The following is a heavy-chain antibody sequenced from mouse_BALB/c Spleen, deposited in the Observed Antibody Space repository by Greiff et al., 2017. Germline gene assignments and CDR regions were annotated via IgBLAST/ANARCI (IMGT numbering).Heavy chain of an antibody. CDR2: INPSTGYT. CDR1: GYTFTSYW. D-gene: IGHD2-14*01. V-gene: IGHV1-7*01. J-gene: IGHJ2*01. Sequence: QVQLQQSGAELAKPGASVKMSCKASGYTFTSYWMHWVKQRPGQGLEWIGYINPSTGYTEYNQKFKDKATLTADKSSSTAYMQLSSLTSEDSAVYYCAAYYRYAGDYWGQGTTLTVSS. CDR3: AAYYRYAGDY.